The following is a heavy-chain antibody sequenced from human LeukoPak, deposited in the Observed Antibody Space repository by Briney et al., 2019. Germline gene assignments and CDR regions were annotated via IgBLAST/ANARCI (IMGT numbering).Heavy chain of an antibody. D-gene: IGHD3-10*01. V-gene: IGHV3-23*01. Sequence: AISGTAENTYYADSVKGRFSISRDNSRNTVHLQMNSLRPEDTAVYYCATQRGGFWGQGTLVTVSS. J-gene: IGHJ4*02. CDR3: ATQRGGF. CDR2: ISGTAENT.